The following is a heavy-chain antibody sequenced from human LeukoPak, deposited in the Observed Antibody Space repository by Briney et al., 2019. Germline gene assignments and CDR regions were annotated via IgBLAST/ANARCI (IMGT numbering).Heavy chain of an antibody. Sequence: ASVKVSCKASGYTFTSYGISWVRQAPGQGLEWMGWISAYNGNTNYAQKLQGRVTMTTDTSTSTAYMELRSLRSDDTAVYYCARLATWSSSRWSRRGDWFDPWGQGTLVTVSS. CDR2: ISAYNGNT. CDR3: ARLATWSSSRWSRRGDWFDP. V-gene: IGHV1-18*01. CDR1: GYTFTSYG. J-gene: IGHJ5*02. D-gene: IGHD6-13*01.